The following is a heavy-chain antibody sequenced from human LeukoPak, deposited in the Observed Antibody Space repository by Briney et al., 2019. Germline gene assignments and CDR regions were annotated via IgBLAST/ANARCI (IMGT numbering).Heavy chain of an antibody. CDR1: GFTFGDYV. Sequence: PGGSLRLSCTASGFTFGDYVMSWFRQAPGKGLEWVGFIRSKAYGGTTEYAASEKGRFTISRDDSKSIAYLQMNSLKTEDTAVYYCTRGPGRNYDFWSGYYPDYWGQGTLVTVSS. V-gene: IGHV3-49*03. CDR3: TRGPGRNYDFWSGYYPDY. CDR2: IRSKAYGGTT. J-gene: IGHJ4*02. D-gene: IGHD3-3*01.